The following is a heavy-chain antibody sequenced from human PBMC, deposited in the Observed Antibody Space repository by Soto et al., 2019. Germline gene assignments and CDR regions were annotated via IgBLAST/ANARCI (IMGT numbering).Heavy chain of an antibody. CDR3: ASAYLADYLDY. J-gene: IGHJ4*02. Sequence: GGSLRLSCAASGFTVSSNYMSWVRQAPGKGLEWVSVIYSGGSTYYADSVKGRFTISRDNSKNTLYLQMNSLRAEDTAVYYCASAYLADYLDYWGQGTLVTVSS. CDR2: IYSGGST. D-gene: IGHD3-16*01. V-gene: IGHV3-66*01. CDR1: GFTVSSNY.